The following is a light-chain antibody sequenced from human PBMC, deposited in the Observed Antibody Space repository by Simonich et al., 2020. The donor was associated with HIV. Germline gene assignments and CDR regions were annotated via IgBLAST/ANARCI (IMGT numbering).Light chain of an antibody. J-gene: IGKJ4*01. Sequence: DIQMTQSPSTLSASLGDRVTITCRASQSISSWLAWYQQKPGKAPKLLIYKASSLESGVPSRFSGSGFGTEFTLTISSLQPDDFATYYCQQYNSYSLTFGGGTKVEIK. V-gene: IGKV1-5*03. CDR2: KAS. CDR1: QSISSW. CDR3: QQYNSYSLT.